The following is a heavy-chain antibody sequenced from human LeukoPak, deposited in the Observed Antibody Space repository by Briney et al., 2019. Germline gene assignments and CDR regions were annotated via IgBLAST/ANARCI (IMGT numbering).Heavy chain of an antibody. CDR1: GFSFSSYS. CDR2: ISSSSSTI. J-gene: IGHJ4*02. V-gene: IGHV3-48*02. D-gene: IGHD6-19*01. Sequence: LSGGSLRLSCAASGFSFSSYSMNWVCQAPGKGLEWVSYISSSSSTIYYADSVKGRFTISRDNAKNSLYLQMSSLRDEDTAVYYCASAGSGLYWGQGTLVTVSS. CDR3: ASAGSGLY.